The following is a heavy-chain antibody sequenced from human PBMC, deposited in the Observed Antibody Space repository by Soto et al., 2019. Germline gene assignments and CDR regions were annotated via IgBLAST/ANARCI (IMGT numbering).Heavy chain of an antibody. CDR3: AKLMVYALYYFDY. V-gene: IGHV3-23*01. CDR2: ISGSGGST. D-gene: IGHD2-8*01. CDR1: GFTFSSYA. J-gene: IGHJ4*02. Sequence: EVQLLESGGGLVQPGGSLRLSCAASGFTFSSYAMSWVRQAPGKRLEWVSAISGSGGSTYYADSVKGRFTISRDNSKNTLYLQMNSLRAEDTAVYYCAKLMVYALYYFDYWGQGTLVTVSS.